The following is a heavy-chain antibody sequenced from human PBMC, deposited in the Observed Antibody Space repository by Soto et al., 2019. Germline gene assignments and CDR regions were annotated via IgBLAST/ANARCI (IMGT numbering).Heavy chain of an antibody. CDR3: ARDGYGLVY. CDR1: GGSINSGGYY. D-gene: IGHD5-18*01. CDR2: IYYTGNT. V-gene: IGHV4-31*03. J-gene: IGHJ4*02. Sequence: SETQSLTCTVSGGSINSGGYYWRWIRQHPGKGLEWIGYIYYTGNTYYNPSLKSRVTISVDTSKNQFSLKLSSVTAADTAVYYCARDGYGLVYWGQGTLVTVSS.